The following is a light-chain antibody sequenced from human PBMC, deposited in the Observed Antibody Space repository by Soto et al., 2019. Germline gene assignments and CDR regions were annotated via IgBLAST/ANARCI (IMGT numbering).Light chain of an antibody. CDR1: SRDVGGYAY. J-gene: IGLJ1*01. CDR2: EVS. CDR3: SSYSISTAYL. Sequence: QSALTQPASVSGSPGQSITISCTGTSRDVGGYAYVSWYQLHPGKAPKLMVFEVSNRPLGVSYRFSGSKSGNTASLTMSVLQAEDEADYFCSSYSISTAYLFGTGTKVTVL. V-gene: IGLV2-14*01.